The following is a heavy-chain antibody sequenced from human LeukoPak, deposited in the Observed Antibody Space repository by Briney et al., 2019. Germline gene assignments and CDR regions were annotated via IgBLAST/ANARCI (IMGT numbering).Heavy chain of an antibody. CDR1: GFSFSSNG. J-gene: IGHJ4*01. Sequence: PGGSLRLSCAASGFSFSSNGMSCVRHGLGAGLQWVSPITGSGESTFYADSVKSRFTTSRDNSQNTLYIRKNSVRVEETGLYYCVKAHCGSASCSRAEYWGKGTQVTVSS. V-gene: IGHV3-23*01. CDR2: ITGSGEST. CDR3: VKAHCGSASCSRAEY. D-gene: IGHD2-2*01.